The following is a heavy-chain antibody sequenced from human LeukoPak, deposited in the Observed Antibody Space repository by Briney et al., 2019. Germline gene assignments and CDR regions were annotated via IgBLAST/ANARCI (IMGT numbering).Heavy chain of an antibody. CDR3: ARRGSADDY. D-gene: IGHD2-15*01. Sequence: PGGSLRLSCAASGFTFSSYWMSWVRQAPGKGLEWIGEINHSGSTNYNPSLKSRVTMSVDTSKNQFSLKLSSVTAADTAVYYCARRGSADDYWGQGTLVTVSS. J-gene: IGHJ4*02. CDR2: INHSGST. CDR1: GFTFSSYW. V-gene: IGHV4-34*01.